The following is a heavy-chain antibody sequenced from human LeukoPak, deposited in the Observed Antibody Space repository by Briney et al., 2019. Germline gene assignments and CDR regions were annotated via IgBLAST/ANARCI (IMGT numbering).Heavy chain of an antibody. Sequence: SQNLSFTCTVSTGTISSVGYYWSWIRQRPGKGLEWIGNIYYSECTSYNPCLKSRVTISVDTSKNQCSLKLSSVTAADTAVYYCAREGTEGCSGGSCYPGYFDLWGRGTLVAVSS. CDR2: IYYSECT. CDR3: AREGTEGCSGGSCYPGYFDL. D-gene: IGHD2-15*01. J-gene: IGHJ2*01. CDR1: TGTISSVGYY. V-gene: IGHV4-31*02.